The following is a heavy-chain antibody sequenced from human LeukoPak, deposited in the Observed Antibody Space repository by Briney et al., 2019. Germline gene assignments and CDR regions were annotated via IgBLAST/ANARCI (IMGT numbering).Heavy chain of an antibody. CDR3: ARAAYYYGSGSSYRCDY. Sequence: SQTLSLTCAISGDSVSSNSAAWNWIRQSPSRGLEWLGRTYYRSKWYNDYAVSVKSRITINPDTSQNQFSLQLNSVTPEDTAVYYCARAAYYYGSGSSYRCDYWGQGTLVTVSS. J-gene: IGHJ4*02. V-gene: IGHV6-1*01. CDR1: GDSVSSNSAA. CDR2: TYYRSKWYN. D-gene: IGHD3-10*01.